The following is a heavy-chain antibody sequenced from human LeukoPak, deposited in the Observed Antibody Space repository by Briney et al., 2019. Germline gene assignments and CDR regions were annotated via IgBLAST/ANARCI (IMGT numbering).Heavy chain of an antibody. V-gene: IGHV4-59*01. CDR3: ARASLVWSGYYTGWDY. D-gene: IGHD3-3*01. CDR1: GGSNSSYY. CDR2: IYYSGST. Sequence: SETLSLTCTVSGGSNSSYYWSWIRQPPGKGLEWIGYIYYSGSTNYNPSLKSRVTISVDTSKNQFSLKLSSVTAADTAVYYCARASLVWSGYYTGWDYWGQGTLVTVSS. J-gene: IGHJ4*02.